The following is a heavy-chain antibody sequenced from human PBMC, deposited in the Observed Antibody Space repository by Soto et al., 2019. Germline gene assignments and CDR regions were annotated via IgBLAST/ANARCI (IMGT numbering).Heavy chain of an antibody. CDR3: ARAGSSSSTLWYYYYGMDV. CDR2: IKQDGSEK. J-gene: IGHJ6*02. D-gene: IGHD6-6*01. Sequence: GGSLRLSCASSGFTFSSYWMSWVRQAPGKGLEWVANIKQDGSEKYYVDSVKGRFTISRDNAKNSLYLQMNSLRAEDTAVYYCARAGSSSSTLWYYYYGMDVWGQGTTVTVSS. CDR1: GFTFSSYW. V-gene: IGHV3-7*03.